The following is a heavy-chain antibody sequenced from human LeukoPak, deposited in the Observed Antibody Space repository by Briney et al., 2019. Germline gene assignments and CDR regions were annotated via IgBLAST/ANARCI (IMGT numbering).Heavy chain of an antibody. D-gene: IGHD2-2*01. V-gene: IGHV3-43*01. CDR1: GFTFDDYT. J-gene: IGHJ3*02. CDR3: AKDRGATSLMTAFDI. CDR2: ISWDGGST. Sequence: GGSLRLSCAASGFTFDDYTMPWVRQAPGKGLEWVSLISWDGGSTYYADSVKGRFTISRDNSKNSLYLQMNSLRTEDTALYYCAKDRGATSLMTAFDIWGQGTMVTVSS.